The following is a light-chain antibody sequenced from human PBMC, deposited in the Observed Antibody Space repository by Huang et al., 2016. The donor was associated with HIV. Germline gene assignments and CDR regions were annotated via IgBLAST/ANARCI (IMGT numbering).Light chain of an antibody. CDR1: QNINSY. Sequence: DFQMTQSPSSLSASVGDRVTITCRASQNINSYLNWYQQKPGKAPKLLINAASSLQSGVPSIFSGSGSGTDFTLTISSLQPEDFASYYCQQSYNIPFTFGGGTKVEIK. CDR3: QQSYNIPFT. J-gene: IGKJ4*01. V-gene: IGKV1-39*01. CDR2: AAS.